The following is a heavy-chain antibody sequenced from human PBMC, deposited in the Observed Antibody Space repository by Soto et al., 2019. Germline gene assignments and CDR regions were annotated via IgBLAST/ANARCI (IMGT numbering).Heavy chain of an antibody. V-gene: IGHV4-59*08. Sequence: SETLSLTCTVSGGSISSYYWSWIRQPPGKGLEWIGYIYYSGSTNYNPSLKSRVTISVDTSRNQFSLELSSVTAADMAVYYCASRYCSGGSCSAEFWGQGTLVTVSS. CDR1: GGSISSYY. CDR3: ASRYCSGGSCSAEF. J-gene: IGHJ4*02. D-gene: IGHD2-15*01. CDR2: IYYSGST.